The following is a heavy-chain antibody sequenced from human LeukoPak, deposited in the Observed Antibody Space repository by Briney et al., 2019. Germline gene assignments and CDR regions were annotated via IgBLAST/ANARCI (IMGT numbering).Heavy chain of an antibody. D-gene: IGHD3-10*02. J-gene: IGHJ5*02. CDR2: IYYSGST. Sequence: SETLSLTCTVSGGSISSGSYYWSWIRQPPGKGLEWIGYIYYSGSTNYNPSLKSRVTISVDTSKNQFSLKLSSVTAADTAVYYCARGSGITMSLMNWFDPWGQGTLVTVSS. CDR1: GGSISSGSYY. CDR3: ARGSGITMSLMNWFDP. V-gene: IGHV4-61*01.